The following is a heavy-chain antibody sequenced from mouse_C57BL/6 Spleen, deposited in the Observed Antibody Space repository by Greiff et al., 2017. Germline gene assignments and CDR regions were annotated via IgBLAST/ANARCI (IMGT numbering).Heavy chain of an antibody. V-gene: IGHV5-17*01. J-gene: IGHJ1*03. CDR1: GFTFSDYG. Sequence: EVQGVESGGGLVKPGGSLKLSCAASGFTFSDYGMHWVRQAPEKGLEWVAYISSGSSTIYYADTVKGRFTISRDNAKNTLFRQMTSLRSEDTAMYYCARPGSPWYFDVWGTGTTVTGSS. CDR3: ARPGSPWYFDV. CDR2: ISSGSSTI.